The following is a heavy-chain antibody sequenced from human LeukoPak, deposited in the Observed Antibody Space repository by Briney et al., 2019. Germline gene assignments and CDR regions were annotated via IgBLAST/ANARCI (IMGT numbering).Heavy chain of an antibody. CDR2: IISSGSTI. D-gene: IGHD2-21*02. CDR1: GFTFSSYE. Sequence: GGSLRLSCAASGFTFSSYEMNWARQAPGKGLGWVSYIISSGSTIYYADSVKGRFTISRDNAKNSLYLQMNSLRAEDTAVCYCAREICGGDCYSGWFDPWGQGTLVTVSS. J-gene: IGHJ5*02. V-gene: IGHV3-48*03. CDR3: AREICGGDCYSGWFDP.